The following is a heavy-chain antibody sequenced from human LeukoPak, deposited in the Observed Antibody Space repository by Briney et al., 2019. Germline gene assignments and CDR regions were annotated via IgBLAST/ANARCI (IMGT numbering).Heavy chain of an antibody. CDR2: ISSSSSTI. D-gene: IGHD3-22*01. V-gene: IGHV3-48*04. CDR3: ARDYYDSSGYYYVH. CDR1: GFTFSIYS. Sequence: GGSLTLSCAASGFTFSIYSMNWVRQAPGKGLEWVSYISSSSSTIYYADSVKGRFTISRDNAKNSLYLQMKSLRAEDTAVYYCARDYYDSSGYYYVHWGQGTLVTVSS. J-gene: IGHJ4*02.